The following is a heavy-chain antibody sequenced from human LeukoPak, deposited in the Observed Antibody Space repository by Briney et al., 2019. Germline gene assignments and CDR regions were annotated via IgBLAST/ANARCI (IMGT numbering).Heavy chain of an antibody. CDR2: IWYDGSNK. CDR1: GFTFSSYG. Sequence: PGGSLRLSCAASGFTFSSYGMHWVRQAPGKGLEWVAVIWYDGSNKYYADSVKGRFTISRDNSKNTLYLQMNSLSAEDTAVYYCARDGAPYPFDYWGQGTLVTVSS. V-gene: IGHV3-33*01. D-gene: IGHD3-10*01. CDR3: ARDGAPYPFDY. J-gene: IGHJ4*02.